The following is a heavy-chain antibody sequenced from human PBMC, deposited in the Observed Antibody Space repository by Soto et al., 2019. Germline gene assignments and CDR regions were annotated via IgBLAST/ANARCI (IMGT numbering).Heavy chain of an antibody. V-gene: IGHV3-11*05. D-gene: IGHD3-16*01. J-gene: IGHJ3*01. CDR3: ARPPHVFEPFDV. Sequence: QVQLVESGGGLVKPGGSLRLSCVGSGFNFSDHYMNWIRQAPGKGLEWVSYISVSGDYRNYAGSVQGRFTVSRDNARNSLYLQMSSLRAEATAVYYCARPPHVFEPFDVWGQGTMVTVSS. CDR2: ISVSGDYR. CDR1: GFNFSDHY.